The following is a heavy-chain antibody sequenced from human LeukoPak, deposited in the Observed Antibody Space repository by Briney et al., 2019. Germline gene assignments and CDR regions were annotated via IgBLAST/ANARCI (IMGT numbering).Heavy chain of an antibody. CDR3: TTGTIFGVYYFDY. J-gene: IGHJ4*02. Sequence: GGSLRLSCAASGFTFSHAWMSWVRQAPGKGLEWVGRIKSKTDGGTTDYAAPVKGRFTISRDDSKNTLYLQMNSLKTEDTAVYYCTTGTIFGVYYFDYWGQGTLVTVSS. CDR2: IKSKTDGGTT. CDR1: GFTFSHAW. D-gene: IGHD3-3*01. V-gene: IGHV3-15*01.